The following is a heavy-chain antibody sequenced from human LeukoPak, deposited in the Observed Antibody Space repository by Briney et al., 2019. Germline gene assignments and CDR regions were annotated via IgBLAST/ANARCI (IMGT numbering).Heavy chain of an antibody. Sequence: SVKVSCKASGGTFSSYAISWVRQAPGQGLEWMGRIIPILGIANYAQKFQGRVTITADKSTSTAYMELSSLRSEDTAVYYCASALRYFDWLGGWFDPWGQGTLVTVSS. CDR1: GGTFSSYA. D-gene: IGHD3-9*01. J-gene: IGHJ5*02. V-gene: IGHV1-69*04. CDR2: IIPILGIA. CDR3: ASALRYFDWLGGWFDP.